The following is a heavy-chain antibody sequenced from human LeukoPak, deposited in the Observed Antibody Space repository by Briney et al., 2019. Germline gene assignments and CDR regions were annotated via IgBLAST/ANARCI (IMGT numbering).Heavy chain of an antibody. V-gene: IGHV4-59*10. D-gene: IGHD3-10*01. CDR2: IYTSGST. CDR1: GGSFSGYH. Sequence: PSETLSLTCAVYGGSFSGYHWSWIRQPPGKGLEWIGRIYTSGSTNYNPSLKSRVTVSVDTSKNQFSLKLSSVTAADTAVYYCAREVRGVDLDYWGQGTLVTVSS. J-gene: IGHJ4*02. CDR3: AREVRGVDLDY.